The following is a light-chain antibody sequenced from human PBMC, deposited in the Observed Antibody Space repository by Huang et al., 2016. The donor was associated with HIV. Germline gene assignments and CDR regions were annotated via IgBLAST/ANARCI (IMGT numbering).Light chain of an antibody. J-gene: IGKJ4*01. CDR2: GAS. CDR3: QQYNDWPRS. CDR1: QSVITN. V-gene: IGKV3-15*01. Sequence: EIIMTQSPATLSVSPGERATLSCRAGQSVITNLAWYQQKRGQAPRLLMYGASTRATGIPARFSGGGSGTEFTLTINSLQSEDFAVYYCQQYNDWPRSFGGGTKVEIK.